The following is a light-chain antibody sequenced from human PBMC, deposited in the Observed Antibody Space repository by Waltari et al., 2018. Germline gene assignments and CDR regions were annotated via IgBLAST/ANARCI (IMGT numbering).Light chain of an antibody. J-gene: IGKJ1*01. Sequence: DIMMTQSPDSLAVSLGERASVNCKSSQSVLYDSNNKNYLAWYQQKAGQPPKLLIYWASTRDSGVPDRFSGSGSGTDFTLTISSLQAEDVAVYYCQQYYSSPRTFGQGTKVEIK. CDR2: WAS. V-gene: IGKV4-1*01. CDR3: QQYYSSPRT. CDR1: QSVLYDSNNKNY.